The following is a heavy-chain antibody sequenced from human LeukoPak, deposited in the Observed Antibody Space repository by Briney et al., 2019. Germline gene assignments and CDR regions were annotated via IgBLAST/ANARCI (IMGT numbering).Heavy chain of an antibody. Sequence: ASVKVSCKASGYTFTGYYMHWVRQAPGQGLEWMGWINPNSGGTNYAQKLQGRVTMTTDTSTSTAYMELRSLRSDDTAVYYCARTQAGYSYGKVFDYWGQGTLVTVSS. CDR1: GYTFTGYY. D-gene: IGHD5-18*01. V-gene: IGHV1-2*02. CDR2: INPNSGGT. CDR3: ARTQAGYSYGKVFDY. J-gene: IGHJ4*02.